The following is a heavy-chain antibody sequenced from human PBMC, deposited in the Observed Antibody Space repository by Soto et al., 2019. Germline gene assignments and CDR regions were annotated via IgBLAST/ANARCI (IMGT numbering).Heavy chain of an antibody. V-gene: IGHV3-30-3*01. CDR3: AREAYIYYYYGMDV. Sequence: GGSLRLSCAASGFTFSSYAMHWVRQAPGKGLERVAVISYDGSNKYYADSVKGRFTISRDNSKNTLYLQMNSLRAEDTAVYYCAREAYIYYYYGMDVWGQGTTVTVSS. CDR2: ISYDGSNK. D-gene: IGHD4-4*01. CDR1: GFTFSSYA. J-gene: IGHJ6*02.